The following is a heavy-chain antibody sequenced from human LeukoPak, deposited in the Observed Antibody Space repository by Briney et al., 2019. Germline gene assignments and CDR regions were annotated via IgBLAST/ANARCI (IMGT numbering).Heavy chain of an antibody. J-gene: IGHJ4*01. CDR2: IYLRDSDA. V-gene: IGHV5-51*01. CDR3: ATTLTNYCSSTSCYADH. D-gene: IGHD2-2*01. CDR1: EYTFTNYW. Sequence: GESLKISCKVAEYTFTNYWIGWVRQMPGKGLEWVGIIYLRDSDARYRPSFQDQVTISADKSTRTAYLRWSSLKASDSAMYYCATTLTNYCSSTSCYADHWGQGTLVTVSS.